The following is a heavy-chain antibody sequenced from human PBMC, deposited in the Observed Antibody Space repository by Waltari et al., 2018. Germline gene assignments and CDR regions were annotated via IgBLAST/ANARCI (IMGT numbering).Heavy chain of an antibody. D-gene: IGHD3-22*01. Sequence: QVQLVESGGGVVQPGRSLRLSCAASGFTFSSYGMHWVRQAPGKGLDWVAVISYDGSNKYYADAGKGRFTSSRDNSKNTLYLQMNSLRAEDTAVYYCTKALVDSSGYYYYGMDVWGQGTTVTVSS. CDR1: GFTFSSYG. V-gene: IGHV3-30*18. CDR3: TKALVDSSGYYYYGMDV. J-gene: IGHJ6*02. CDR2: ISYDGSNK.